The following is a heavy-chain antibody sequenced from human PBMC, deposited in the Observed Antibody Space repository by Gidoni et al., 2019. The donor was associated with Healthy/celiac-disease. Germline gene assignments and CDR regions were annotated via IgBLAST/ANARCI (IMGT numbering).Heavy chain of an antibody. D-gene: IGHD1-1*01. Sequence: EVQLVESGGGLVKPGGSLRLSCAASGFTFSSYSMNWVRQAPGKGLEWVSSISSSSSYIYYADSVKGRFTISRDNAKNSLYLQMNSLRAEDTAVYYCAITLVFNPEGDGTPDYWGQGTLVTVSS. J-gene: IGHJ4*02. V-gene: IGHV3-21*01. CDR1: GFTFSSYS. CDR3: AITLVFNPEGDGTPDY. CDR2: ISSSSSYI.